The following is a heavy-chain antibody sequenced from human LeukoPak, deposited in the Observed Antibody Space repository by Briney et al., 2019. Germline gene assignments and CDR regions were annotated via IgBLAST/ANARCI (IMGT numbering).Heavy chain of an antibody. CDR3: ARDGAEVVVAATLISWFDP. J-gene: IGHJ5*02. CDR1: GFTFYNYS. V-gene: IGHV3-21*01. CDR2: ISSSGFLR. Sequence: GGSLRLSCAASGFTFYNYSMNWVRQAPGKGLEWVSSISSSGFLRYYADSLKGRFTISRDNAKNSLYLQMNSLRAEDTAVYYCARDGAEVVVAATLISWFDPWGQGTLVTVSS. D-gene: IGHD2-15*01.